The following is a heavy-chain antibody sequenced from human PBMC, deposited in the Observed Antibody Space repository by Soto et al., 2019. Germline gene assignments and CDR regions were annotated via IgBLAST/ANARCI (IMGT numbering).Heavy chain of an antibody. CDR3: AKETWAHYDSSGYYPGVDY. D-gene: IGHD3-22*01. Sequence: GGSLRLSCAASGFTLSSYGMHWVRQAPGKGLEWVAGISYDGSNKYYAYSVKGRFAISRDNSKKTLYLQMDSLRVEYTAVYYCAKETWAHYDSSGYYPGVDYWGQGTLVTVSS. V-gene: IGHV3-30*18. CDR2: ISYDGSNK. CDR1: GFTLSSYG. J-gene: IGHJ4*02.